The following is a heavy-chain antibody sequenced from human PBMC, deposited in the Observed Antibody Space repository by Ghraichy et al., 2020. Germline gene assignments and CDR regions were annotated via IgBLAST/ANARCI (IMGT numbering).Heavy chain of an antibody. CDR2: VNPNSGGT. CDR1: GYTFTDYY. V-gene: IGHV1-2*02. D-gene: IGHD1-26*01. CDR3: TRSPRRSGPPYYHYYYMDV. J-gene: IGHJ6*03. Sequence: ASVKVSCKASGYTFTDYYMHWVRQAPGQGLEWMGWVNPNSGGTNYAQKFQGRVTMTRDTSISTAYMELSRLRSDDTAAYYCTRSPRRSGPPYYHYYYMDVWGKGTTVTVSS.